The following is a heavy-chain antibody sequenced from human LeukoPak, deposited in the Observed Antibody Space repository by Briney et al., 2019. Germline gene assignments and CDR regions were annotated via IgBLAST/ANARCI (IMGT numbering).Heavy chain of an antibody. CDR1: GGTFSSYA. D-gene: IGHD6-13*01. V-gene: IGHV1-69*05. J-gene: IGHJ6*03. CDR3: ARASYSSSWHYYYYYMDV. CDR2: IIPIFGTA. Sequence: SVKASCKASGGTFSSYAISWVRQAPGQGLEWMGGIIPIFGTANYAQKFQGRVTITTDESTSTAYMELSSLRSEDTAVYYCARASYSSSWHYYYYYMDVWGKGTTVTVSS.